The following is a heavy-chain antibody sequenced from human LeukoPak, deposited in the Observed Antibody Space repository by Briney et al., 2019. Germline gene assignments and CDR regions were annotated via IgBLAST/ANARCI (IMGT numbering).Heavy chain of an antibody. CDR1: GFTFDDYG. J-gene: IGHJ4*02. CDR3: ARNRYSSSPFDY. CDR2: ISGSSSYT. D-gene: IGHD6-6*01. Sequence: GGSLRLSCAASGFTFDDYGMSWIRQAPGKGLEWVSYISGSSSYTNYADSVKGRFTISRDNAKNSLSLQMNSLRAEDTAVYYCARNRYSSSPFDYWGQGTLVTVSS. V-gene: IGHV3-11*06.